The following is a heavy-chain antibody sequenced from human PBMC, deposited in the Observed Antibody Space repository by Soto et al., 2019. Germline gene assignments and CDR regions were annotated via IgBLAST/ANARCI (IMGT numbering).Heavy chain of an antibody. J-gene: IGHJ4*02. D-gene: IGHD1-1*01. CDR3: ANPIPKTGTTFGF. CDR1: GFTFSNFA. CDR2: ISGSGDDT. V-gene: IGHV3-23*01. Sequence: GGSLRLSCVACGFTFSNFAMAWVRQAPGEGLEWVSAISGSGDDTFYADSMKGRFTISRDNSKDTLYLQINSLRAEDTAVYYCANPIPKTGTTFGFWGQGTLVTVSS.